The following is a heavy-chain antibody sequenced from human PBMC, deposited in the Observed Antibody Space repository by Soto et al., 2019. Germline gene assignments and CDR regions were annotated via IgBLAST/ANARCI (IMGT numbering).Heavy chain of an antibody. CDR1: ADSISSSTYY. Sequence: SDTLSLTCIVSADSISSSTYYGGWIRQPPGKGLEWVGSVYVTGSTYYNPSLRRRVTISVDTSKNLFSLKLTSVTAADTAVYYCARHNPGRGLVWGQGTLVTVSS. CDR2: VYVTGST. D-gene: IGHD1-26*01. J-gene: IGHJ4*02. CDR3: ARHNPGRGLV. V-gene: IGHV4-39*01.